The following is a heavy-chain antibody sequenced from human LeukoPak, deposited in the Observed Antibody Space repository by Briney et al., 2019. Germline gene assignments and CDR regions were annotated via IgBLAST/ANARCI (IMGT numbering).Heavy chain of an antibody. D-gene: IGHD3-3*01. J-gene: IGHJ4*02. CDR2: ISGSGGST. V-gene: IGHV3-23*01. CDR3: AKDPGADFWSGYYDY. Sequence: GGSLRLYCAASGFTFSSYAMSWVRQAPGKGLEWVSAISGSGGSTYYADSVKGRFTISRDNSKNTLYLQMNSLRAEDTAVYYCAKDPGADFWSGYYDYWGQGTLVTVSS. CDR1: GFTFSSYA.